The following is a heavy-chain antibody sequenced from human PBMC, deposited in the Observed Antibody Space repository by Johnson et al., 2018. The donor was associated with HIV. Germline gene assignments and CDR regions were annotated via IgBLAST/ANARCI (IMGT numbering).Heavy chain of an antibody. CDR2: ISYDGSNK. V-gene: IGHV3-30*04. CDR1: GFTFNSYA. CDR3: ARDCRNSTSCLAFDI. J-gene: IGHJ3*02. Sequence: QVQLVESGGGVVQPGRSLRLSCAASGFTFNSYAMHWVRQAPGRGLEWVAVISYDGSNKYYADSVKGRFTISRDNSKNTVFLQMNSLRAEDTALYYCARDCRNSTSCLAFDIWGQGTMVTVSS. D-gene: IGHD2/OR15-2a*01.